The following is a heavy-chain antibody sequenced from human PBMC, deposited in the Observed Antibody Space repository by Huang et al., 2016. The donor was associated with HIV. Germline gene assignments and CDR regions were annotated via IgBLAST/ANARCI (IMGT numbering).Heavy chain of an antibody. CDR2: IIPRFRAP. J-gene: IGHJ4*02. CDR3: AMSLRYQYDSRSYWGRYFDY. Sequence: QVQLEQSGPAVRKPGSSVKVSCQASGGSFSDQIISWVRQAPGQRFEWMGGIIPRFRAPAYAQEFKGRVTMTADEATATIYMELNSLTSEDTAVYYGAMSLRYQYDSRSYWGRYFDYWGQGTLVTVSS. CDR1: GGSFSDQI. D-gene: IGHD3-16*01. V-gene: IGHV1-69*01.